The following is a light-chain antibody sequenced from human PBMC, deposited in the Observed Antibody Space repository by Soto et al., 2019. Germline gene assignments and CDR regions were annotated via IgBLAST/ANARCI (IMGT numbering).Light chain of an antibody. CDR2: GNS. CDR3: QSYDSSLSGYV. Sequence: QSVLTQPPSVSGAPGQRVTISCTGSSSNIGAGYDVHWYQQPPGTAPKVLIYGNSNRPSGVPDRFSGSKSGTSASLAITGLQADDEADYYCQSYDSSLSGYVFGTGTKVTVL. CDR1: SSNIGAGYD. V-gene: IGLV1-40*01. J-gene: IGLJ1*01.